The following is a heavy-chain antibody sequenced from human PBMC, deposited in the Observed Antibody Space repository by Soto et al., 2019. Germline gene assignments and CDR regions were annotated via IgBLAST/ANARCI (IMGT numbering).Heavy chain of an antibody. J-gene: IGHJ4*02. V-gene: IGHV4-59*08. D-gene: IGHD6-19*01. CDR3: ARHYRTGWYGFDY. CDR1: GGSISSYF. CDR2: ISDSGNT. Sequence: QAQLQESGPGLVKPSETLSLTCTVSGGSISSYFWSWIRQPPGKGLEWLGHISDSGNTNYNPSLRSRVIISVDTSKNHRSLKLGSGTAADTAVYYCARHYRTGWYGFDYWGQGTLVTVSS.